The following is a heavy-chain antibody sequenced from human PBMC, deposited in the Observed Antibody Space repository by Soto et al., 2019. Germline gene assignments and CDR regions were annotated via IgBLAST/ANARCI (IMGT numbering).Heavy chain of an antibody. J-gene: IGHJ6*02. V-gene: IGHV1-69*13. Sequence: VKVSCKASRVAFSKFIVTWVRQAPGLGLEWVGGIIPIFGTANYAQKFQGRVTITADESTSTSYMEVNNLRSEDTAVYYCAKVRYSSPMGYYYGMDVWGQGTTVTVSS. CDR3: AKVRYSSPMGYYYGMDV. CDR1: RVAFSKFI. CDR2: IIPIFGTA. D-gene: IGHD6-19*01.